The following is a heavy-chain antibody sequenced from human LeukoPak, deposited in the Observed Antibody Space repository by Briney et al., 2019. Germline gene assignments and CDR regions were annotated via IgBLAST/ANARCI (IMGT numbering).Heavy chain of an antibody. CDR3: ARGTRIAARRFDY. Sequence: SETLSLTCAVYGGSFSGYYWSWIRQPPGKGLEWIGEINHSGSTNYNPSLKSRVTISVDTSKNQFSLKLSSVTAADAAVYYCARGTRIAARRFDYWGQGTLVTVSS. D-gene: IGHD6-6*01. CDR1: GGSFSGYY. CDR2: INHSGST. J-gene: IGHJ4*02. V-gene: IGHV4-34*01.